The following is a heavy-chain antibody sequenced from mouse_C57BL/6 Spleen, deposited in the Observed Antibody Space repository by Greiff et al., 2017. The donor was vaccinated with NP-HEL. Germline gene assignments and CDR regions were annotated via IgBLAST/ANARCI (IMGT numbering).Heavy chain of an antibody. CDR1: GYAFSSYW. CDR2: IYPGDGDT. J-gene: IGHJ3*01. Sequence: QVQLQQSGAELVKPGASVKISCKASGYAFSSYWMNWVKQRPGQGLEWIGQIYPGDGDTNYNGKFKGKATLTADKSSSTAYMQLSSLTSEDSAVYFCAREEDYSNSWFAYWGQGTLVTVSA. CDR3: AREEDYSNSWFAY. V-gene: IGHV1-80*01. D-gene: IGHD2-5*01.